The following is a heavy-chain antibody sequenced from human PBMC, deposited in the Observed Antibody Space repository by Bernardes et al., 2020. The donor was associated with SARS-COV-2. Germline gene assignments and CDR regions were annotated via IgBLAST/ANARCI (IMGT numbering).Heavy chain of an antibody. Sequence: GRSLTLSCATSGFTFNSYIMNWVRQAPGKGLEWVSYFSSGSSTVYYADSVKGRFTISRDNAKNSLYLQMNSLRAEDTAVYYCARDTVTDYWGQGTLVTVSS. CDR1: GFTFNSYI. V-gene: IGHV3-48*01. J-gene: IGHJ4*02. CDR3: ARDTVTDY. D-gene: IGHD4-4*01. CDR2: FSSGSSTV.